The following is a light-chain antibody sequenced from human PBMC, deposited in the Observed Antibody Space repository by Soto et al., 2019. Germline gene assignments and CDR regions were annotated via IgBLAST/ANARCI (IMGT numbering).Light chain of an antibody. V-gene: IGKV1-5*01. CDR1: QSISSG. J-gene: IGKJ1*01. CDR2: DAS. CDR3: QQYNSYSPWT. Sequence: DLQMTQSPSTLSASVGDRVTITCRASQSISSGLAWYQQKPGKAPKVLIYDASSLQSGVPSRFSGSGSGTEFTLTISSLQPEDFAIYYCQQYNSYSPWTFGQGTKVDIK.